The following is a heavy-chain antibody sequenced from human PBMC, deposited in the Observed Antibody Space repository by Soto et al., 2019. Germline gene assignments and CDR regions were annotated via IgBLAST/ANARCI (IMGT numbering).Heavy chain of an antibody. D-gene: IGHD5-18*01. J-gene: IGHJ6*02. CDR1: GGSISSSNW. Sequence: SETLSLTCAVSGGSISSSNWWSWVRQPPGKGLEWIGEIYHSGSTNYNPSLKSRVTISVDKSKNQFSLKLSSVTAADTAVYYCARDFSSWDTAMVIFPYYGMDVWGQGTTVTVSS. V-gene: IGHV4-4*02. CDR3: ARDFSSWDTAMVIFPYYGMDV. CDR2: IYHSGST.